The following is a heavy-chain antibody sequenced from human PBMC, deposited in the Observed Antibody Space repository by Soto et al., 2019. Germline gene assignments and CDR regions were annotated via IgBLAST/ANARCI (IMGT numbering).Heavy chain of an antibody. Sequence: PSETLSLTCAVYGGSFSGYYWSWIRQPPGKGLEWIGEINHSGSTNYNPSLKSRVTISVDTSKNQFSLKLSSVTAADTAVYYCARVGYYYGSGRPNDYWGQGTLVTVSS. D-gene: IGHD3-10*01. CDR3: ARVGYYYGSGRPNDY. CDR2: INHSGST. CDR1: GGSFSGYY. V-gene: IGHV4-34*01. J-gene: IGHJ4*02.